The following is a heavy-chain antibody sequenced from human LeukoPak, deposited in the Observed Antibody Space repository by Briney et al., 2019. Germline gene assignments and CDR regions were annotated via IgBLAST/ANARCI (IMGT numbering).Heavy chain of an antibody. J-gene: IGHJ6*03. Sequence: PGGSLRLSCAASGFTFSSYWMSWVRQAPGKGLEWVANIKQDGSEKYYVDSVKGRFTISRDNAKNSLYLQMNSLRAEDTAVYYCARAPYYYGSGSYIPPVYYYYYMDVWGKGTTVTVSS. CDR3: ARAPYYYGSGSYIPPVYYYYYMDV. CDR1: GFTFSSYW. D-gene: IGHD3-10*01. CDR2: IKQDGSEK. V-gene: IGHV3-7*03.